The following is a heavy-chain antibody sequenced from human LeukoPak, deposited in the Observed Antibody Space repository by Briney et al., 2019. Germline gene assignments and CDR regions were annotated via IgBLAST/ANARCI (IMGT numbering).Heavy chain of an antibody. J-gene: IGHJ4*02. D-gene: IGHD2-2*02. CDR1: GFTFSSYG. CDR3: AKDLSYTHNGLDY. CDR2: IWYDGNNK. V-gene: IGHV3-33*06. Sequence: GGSLRLSCAASGFTFSSYGMHWVRQAPGKGLEWVAVIWYDGNNKYYADSVKGRFTISRDNSKNTLYLQMNSLRAEDTAVYYCAKDLSYTHNGLDYWGQGTLVTVSS.